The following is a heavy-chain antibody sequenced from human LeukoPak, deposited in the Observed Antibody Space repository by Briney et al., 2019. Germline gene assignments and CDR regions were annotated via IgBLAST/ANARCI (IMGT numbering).Heavy chain of an antibody. D-gene: IGHD6-13*01. V-gene: IGHV3-30-3*01. Sequence: PGGSLRLSCAASGFTFSSYAMHWVRQAPGKGLEWVAVISYDGSNKYYADSVKGRFTISRDNSKNTLYLQMNSLRAEDTAVYYCARTLEGAAPGDYGMDVWGQGTTVTVSS. CDR1: GFTFSSYA. J-gene: IGHJ6*02. CDR2: ISYDGSNK. CDR3: ARTLEGAAPGDYGMDV.